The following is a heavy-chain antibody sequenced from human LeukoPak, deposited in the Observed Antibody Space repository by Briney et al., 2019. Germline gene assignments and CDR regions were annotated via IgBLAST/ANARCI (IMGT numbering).Heavy chain of an antibody. D-gene: IGHD6-6*01. CDR3: ARELGSSMYYYYGMDV. CDR2: IIPILGIA. J-gene: IGHJ6*02. V-gene: IGHV1-69*04. Sequence: SVKVSCKASGVTFSSYAISWVRQAPGQGLEWMGRIIPILGIANYAQKFQGRVTIIADKSTSTAYMELSSLRSEDTAVYYCARELGSSMYYYYGMDVCGQGTTVTVSS. CDR1: GVTFSSYA.